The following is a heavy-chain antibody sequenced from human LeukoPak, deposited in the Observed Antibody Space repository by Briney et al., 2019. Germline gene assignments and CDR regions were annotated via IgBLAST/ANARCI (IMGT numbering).Heavy chain of an antibody. D-gene: IGHD4-11*01. J-gene: IGHJ4*02. CDR2: IYYGGSI. Sequence: KPSETLSLTCTVSGDSISGYYWTWIRQPPGKGLEWIGYIYYGGSINYNPSLKSRLTISVDTSKNQFSLKLSSVTAADTAVYYCARLRGNYFPDYWGQGTLVTVSS. CDR1: GDSISGYY. CDR3: ARLRGNYFPDY. V-gene: IGHV4-59*01.